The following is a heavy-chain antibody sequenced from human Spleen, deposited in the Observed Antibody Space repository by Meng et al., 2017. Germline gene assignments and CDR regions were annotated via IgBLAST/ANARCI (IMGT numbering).Heavy chain of an antibody. CDR3: TRDGYSDCSRTSCFDY. CDR2: IDTRTGNP. CDR1: GYTLPMCA. Sequence: HVQRVRSGADLGKPGAYVKVFCKASGYTLPMCAINWLRQAPGQGLEWMGWIDTRTGNPTYAQGFTGRLVFSLDTSVSTAYLQISGLRADDTAVYYCTRDGYSDCSRTSCFDYWGQGTLVTVSS. J-gene: IGHJ4*02. D-gene: IGHD2-2*01. V-gene: IGHV7-4-1*02.